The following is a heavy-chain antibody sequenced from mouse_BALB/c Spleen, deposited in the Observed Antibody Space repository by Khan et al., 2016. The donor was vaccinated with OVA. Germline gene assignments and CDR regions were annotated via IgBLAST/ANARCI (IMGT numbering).Heavy chain of an antibody. CDR3: VRSFHYGSSTVFGY. V-gene: IGHV1-69*02. J-gene: IGHJ3*02. CDR1: GYPLTSYW. CDR2: IDPSDSYT. D-gene: IGHD1-1*01. Sequence: QVQLQQSGAELVKPGASVKLSCKASGYPLTSYWLHWVKQRPGQGLEWIGEIDPSDSYTNYNQKFKGKATVTVDKSSSTTYMQLSSLTSEDSAVYFCVRSFHYGSSTVFGYRGQGTLVTVSA.